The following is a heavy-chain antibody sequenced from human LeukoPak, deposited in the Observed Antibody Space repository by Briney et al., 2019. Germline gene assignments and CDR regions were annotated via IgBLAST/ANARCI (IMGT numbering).Heavy chain of an antibody. CDR2: ISAHNGNT. CDR3: ARASYCSGGSCYSDY. CDR1: GYTFTSYS. V-gene: IGHV1-18*01. D-gene: IGHD2-15*01. J-gene: IGHJ4*02. Sequence: ASVKVSCKASGYTFTSYSISWVRQAPGQGLEWMGWISAHNGNTIYAQKVKGRVTTTTDTSTSTAYMELRSLKSDDTAVYYCARASYCSGGSCYSDYWGQGTLVTVSS.